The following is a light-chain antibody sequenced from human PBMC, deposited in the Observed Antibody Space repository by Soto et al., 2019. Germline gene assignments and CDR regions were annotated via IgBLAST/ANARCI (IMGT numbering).Light chain of an antibody. Sequence: DIQMTQSPSTLSASVGDRVTITCRASQNIRTWLAWYQQKPGKAPKLLIYRASSLESGVPSRFTGSGSGAEFTLTISSLQPDDFATYYCQQYETYWTFGQGTKVEMK. CDR1: QNIRTW. CDR3: QQYETYWT. CDR2: RAS. J-gene: IGKJ1*01. V-gene: IGKV1-5*03.